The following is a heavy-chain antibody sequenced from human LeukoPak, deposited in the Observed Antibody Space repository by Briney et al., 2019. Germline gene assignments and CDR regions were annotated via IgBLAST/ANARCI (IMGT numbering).Heavy chain of an antibody. V-gene: IGHV3-21*01. J-gene: IGHJ4*02. D-gene: IGHD3-22*01. CDR1: GFTFSSYG. CDR3: ARSYYYDSSGYYY. CDR2: ISSSSSYI. Sequence: GGSLRLSCAASGFTFSSYGMNWVRQAPGKGLERVSSISSSSSYIYYADSVKGRFTISRDNAKNSLYLQMNSLRAEDTAVYYCARSYYYDSSGYYYWGQGTLVTVSS.